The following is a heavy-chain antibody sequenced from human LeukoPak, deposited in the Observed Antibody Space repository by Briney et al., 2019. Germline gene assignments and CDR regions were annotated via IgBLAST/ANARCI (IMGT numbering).Heavy chain of an antibody. Sequence: PGRSLRLSCAASGFSFRSCWMHWVRQAPGQELVWVSRINGDGSTTNYADSVRGRFTISRDNAKNTLYLQMNSLRSDDSAVYFCASLVGGYYPPVEAFDVWGQGTMVTVSS. CDR3: ASLVGGYYPPVEAFDV. J-gene: IGHJ3*01. CDR2: INGDGSTT. D-gene: IGHD3-3*01. CDR1: GFSFRSCW. V-gene: IGHV3-74*01.